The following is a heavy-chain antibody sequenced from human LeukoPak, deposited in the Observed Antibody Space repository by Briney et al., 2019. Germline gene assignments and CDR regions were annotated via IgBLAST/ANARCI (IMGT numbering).Heavy chain of an antibody. CDR1: GFTFSSYA. V-gene: IGHV3-74*01. J-gene: IGHJ3*02. Sequence: GGSLRLSCAASGFTFSSYAMSWVRQAPGKGLVWVSRIDRDASSTSYADSVKGRFTISRDNANNTLYLQMNSLRAEDTAVYYCARAVPGTGAFDIWGQGTMVTVSS. D-gene: IGHD6-19*01. CDR3: ARAVPGTGAFDI. CDR2: IDRDASST.